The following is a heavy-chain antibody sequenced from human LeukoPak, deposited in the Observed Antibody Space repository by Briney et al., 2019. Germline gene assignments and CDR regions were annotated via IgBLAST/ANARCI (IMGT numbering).Heavy chain of an antibody. V-gene: IGHV3-33*01. CDR1: RFTFTDYG. D-gene: IGHD2-15*01. J-gene: IGHJ4*02. Sequence: PGGSLRLSCAAPRFTFTDYGMHWVRQPPGKGLEWVALIWYDGSGKYYADSVKGRFTISRDNSKNTLYLQMNSLRAEDTAVYYCARDWCGGGSCYYFDHWGQGTLVTVSS. CDR2: IWYDGSGK. CDR3: ARDWCGGGSCYYFDH.